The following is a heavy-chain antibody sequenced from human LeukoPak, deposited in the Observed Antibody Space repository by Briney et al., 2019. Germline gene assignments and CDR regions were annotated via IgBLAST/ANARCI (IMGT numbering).Heavy chain of an antibody. V-gene: IGHV3-23*01. J-gene: IGHJ4*02. CDR2: ISGSGGST. CDR1: GFTFSSYA. D-gene: IGHD3-22*01. CDR3: AKGEDYYDSSGPLDY. Sequence: PGGSLRLSCAASGFTFSSYAMSWVRQAPGKGLEWVSAISGSGGSTYYADSVKGRFTISRDNSKNTLYLQINSLRAEDKDVYYCAKGEDYYDSSGPLDYWGQGTLVTVSS.